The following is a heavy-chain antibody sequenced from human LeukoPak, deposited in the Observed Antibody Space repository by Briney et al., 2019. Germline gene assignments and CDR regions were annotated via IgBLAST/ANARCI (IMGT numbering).Heavy chain of an antibody. CDR1: GGTFNSYA. CDR3: ARVKSYYYDTSDKDAFDI. V-gene: IGHV1-69*06. D-gene: IGHD3-22*01. Sequence: GSSVKVSCKASGGTFNSYAISWVRQAPGQGLEWMGGIIPIFGTANYAQKFQGRVTITADKSTITAYMELSSLRSEDTAVYYCARVKSYYYDTSDKDAFDIWGQGTMVTVSS. J-gene: IGHJ3*02. CDR2: IIPIFGTA.